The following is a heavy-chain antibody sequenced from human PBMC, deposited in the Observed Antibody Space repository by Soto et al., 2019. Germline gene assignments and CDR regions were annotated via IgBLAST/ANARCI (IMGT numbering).Heavy chain of an antibody. V-gene: IGHV1-18*01. CDR1: GYTFTSYG. CDR2: ISAYNGNT. Sequence: QVQLVQSGAEVRNPGASVKVSCKASGYTFTSYGLSWVRPAPGQGLAWMGWISAYNGNTNYAQKLQGRVTMTTDTSTSKAYMELRSLRSDDTAVYYCASDPGTRSDYWGQGTLVTVSS. CDR3: ASDPGTRSDY. D-gene: IGHD3-10*01. J-gene: IGHJ4*02.